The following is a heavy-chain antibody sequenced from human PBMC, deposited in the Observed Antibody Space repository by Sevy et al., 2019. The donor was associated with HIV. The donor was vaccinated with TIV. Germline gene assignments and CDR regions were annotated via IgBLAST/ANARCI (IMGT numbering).Heavy chain of an antibody. D-gene: IGHD3-22*01. CDR3: ARDKYDSTGYYYGPVDY. J-gene: IGHJ4*02. V-gene: IGHV1-18*01. Sequence: ASVKVSCKASGYTFTSYGISWVRQAPGQGLEWMGWISAYNGNTNYAQKLQGRVTMTTDTSTSTAYMELRSLRSDDTAVYYCARDKYDSTGYYYGPVDYWGQGTLVTVSS. CDR1: GYTFTSYG. CDR2: ISAYNGNT.